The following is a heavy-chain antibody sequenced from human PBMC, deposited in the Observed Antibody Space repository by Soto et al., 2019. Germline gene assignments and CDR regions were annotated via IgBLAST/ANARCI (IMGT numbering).Heavy chain of an antibody. CDR3: GRDPPGGGDHHLDY. D-gene: IGHD2-21*02. CDR1: GFTFSSSG. CDR2: IWFDGSNK. J-gene: IGHJ4*02. Sequence: QVQLVESGGGVVQPGRSLRLSCAASGFTFSSSGMHWVRQAPGKRLEWVAAIWFDGSNKYYADSVKGRFTISRDNLKNRLYLQMNSRRTRDRPVYYWGRDPPGGGDHHLDYWGQGTLVTVSS. V-gene: IGHV3-33*01.